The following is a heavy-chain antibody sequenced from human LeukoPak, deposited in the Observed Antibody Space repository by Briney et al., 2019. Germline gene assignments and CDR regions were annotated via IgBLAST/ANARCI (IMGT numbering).Heavy chain of an antibody. Sequence: GGSLRLSCAASGFTFSSYSMNWVRQTPGKGLEWVSYISSSSSTIYYADSVKGRLTISRDNAKNSLYLQMNSLRAEDTAVYYCARDSGYSYGHFDYWGQGTLVTVSS. CDR1: GFTFSSYS. J-gene: IGHJ4*02. V-gene: IGHV3-48*01. CDR2: ISSSSSTI. CDR3: ARDSGYSYGHFDY. D-gene: IGHD5-18*01.